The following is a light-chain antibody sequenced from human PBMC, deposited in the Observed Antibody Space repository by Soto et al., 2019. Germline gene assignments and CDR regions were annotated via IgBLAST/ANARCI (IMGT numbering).Light chain of an antibody. CDR3: QQYGSSGT. CDR2: GAS. V-gene: IGKV3-20*01. Sequence: EIVMTQSPDTLSVSPGERATLSCRASQSISSNLAWYLQKVGQAPRLLIHGASTRAPGIPGRFSGSGSGTDFTLTISRLEPEDFAVYYCQQYGSSGTFGQGTKVDIK. J-gene: IGKJ1*01. CDR1: QSISSN.